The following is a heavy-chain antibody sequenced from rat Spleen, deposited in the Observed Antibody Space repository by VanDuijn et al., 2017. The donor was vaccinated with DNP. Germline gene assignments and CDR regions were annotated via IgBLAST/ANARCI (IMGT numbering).Heavy chain of an antibody. V-gene: IGHV3-3*01. D-gene: IGHD5-1*01. CDR1: GYSITSSYR. CDR2: INTAGST. Sequence: EVQLQESGPGLVRPSQSLSLTCSVTGYSITSSYRWNWIRKFPGNKLEWMGYINTAGSTKYNSSLKSRISITRDTSKNQFFLQVNSVTTEDTATYYCARLLGGYFDYWGQGVMVTVSS. CDR3: ARLLGGYFDY. J-gene: IGHJ2*01.